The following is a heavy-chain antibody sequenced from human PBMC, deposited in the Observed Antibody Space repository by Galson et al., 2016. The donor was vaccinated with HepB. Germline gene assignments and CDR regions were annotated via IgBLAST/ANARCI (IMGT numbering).Heavy chain of an antibody. CDR3: ARGMGVVLRVIADLFDY. V-gene: IGHV3-7*03. D-gene: IGHD3-16*02. Sequence: SLRLSCAASGFSFSNYWMSWVRQAPGKGLEWVANIKQDGSEKYYVDSVKGRFTISRDNAKSSLYLQMNSLRAEDTAVYYCARGMGVVLRVIADLFDYWGQGTLVTVSS. CDR2: IKQDGSEK. J-gene: IGHJ4*02. CDR1: GFSFSNYW.